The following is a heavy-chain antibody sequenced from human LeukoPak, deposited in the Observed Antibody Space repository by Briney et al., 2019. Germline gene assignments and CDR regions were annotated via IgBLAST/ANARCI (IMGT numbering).Heavy chain of an antibody. Sequence: ASVKVSCKASGGTFSSYAISWVRQAPGQGLEWMGGIIPIFGTANYAQKFQGRVTITADESTSTAYMELSSLRSEDTAVYYCARDLPKYGWGGAHWGQGTMVTVSS. CDR1: GGTFSSYA. CDR3: ARDLPKYGWGGAH. J-gene: IGHJ3*01. V-gene: IGHV1-69*13. CDR2: IIPIFGTA. D-gene: IGHD3-10*01.